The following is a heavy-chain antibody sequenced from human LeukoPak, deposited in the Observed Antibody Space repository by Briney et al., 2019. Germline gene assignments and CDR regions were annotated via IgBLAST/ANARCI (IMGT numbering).Heavy chain of an antibody. D-gene: IGHD3-10*01. V-gene: IGHV1-2*02. CDR1: GYTFTGYY. CDR3: ARESVRGVIITSIWFDP. J-gene: IGHJ5*02. Sequence: ASVKVSCKASGYTFTGYYLHWVRQAPGQGREGMGWINHDSGGTNYAQKFQGRVTMNSDTSISTAYMELSRLRSDDTAVYYCARESVRGVIITSIWFDPWGQRTLVTVS. CDR2: INHDSGGT.